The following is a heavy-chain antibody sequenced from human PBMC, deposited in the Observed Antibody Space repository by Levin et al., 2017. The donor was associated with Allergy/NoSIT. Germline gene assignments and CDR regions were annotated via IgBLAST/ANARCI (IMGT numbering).Heavy chain of an antibody. J-gene: IGHJ5*01. CDR3: GRDRGWSGRDPGFVDS. D-gene: IGHD3-3*01. CDR1: GFIFSNYA. CDR2: ITSGSYYI. Sequence: PGGSLRLSCAASGFIFSNYAMHWVRQAPGKGLEWVSSITSGSYYIYYADSVKGRFTISRDNAWNSLYLQMNSLRADDTAVYYCGRDRGWSGRDPGFVDSWGQGTLVTVSS. V-gene: IGHV3-21*01.